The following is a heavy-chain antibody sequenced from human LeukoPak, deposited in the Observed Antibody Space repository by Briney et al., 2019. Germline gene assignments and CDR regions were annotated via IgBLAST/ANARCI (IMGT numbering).Heavy chain of an antibody. D-gene: IGHD2-2*01. CDR2: ISAYNGNT. CDR3: ASDVGYCRSSSCYGLYY. V-gene: IGHV1-18*01. Sequence: ASVKVSCKASGYTFTSYGVTWMRQAPGHGLEWMGWISAYNGNTKYAQKLQGRVTMTTDTSTSTAYMELRSLRSDDTAVYYCASDVGYCRSSSCYGLYYWGQGTLVTASS. J-gene: IGHJ4*02. CDR1: GYTFTSYG.